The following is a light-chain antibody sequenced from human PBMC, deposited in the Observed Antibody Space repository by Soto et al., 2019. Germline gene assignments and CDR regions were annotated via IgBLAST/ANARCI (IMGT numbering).Light chain of an antibody. Sequence: QAVVTQEPSLTVSPGGTVTLTCGSSTGAVTSGHYPYWFQQKPGQAPRTLIYDTSNKHSWTPARFLGSLLGGKAALTLSGAQPEDEAEYYCLLSYSGARAGVFGTGTKVTVL. V-gene: IGLV7-46*01. CDR1: TGAVTSGHY. CDR3: LLSYSGARAGV. CDR2: DTS. J-gene: IGLJ1*01.